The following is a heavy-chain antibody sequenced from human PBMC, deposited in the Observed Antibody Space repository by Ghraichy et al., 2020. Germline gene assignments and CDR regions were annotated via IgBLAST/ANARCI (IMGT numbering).Heavy chain of an antibody. J-gene: IGHJ4*02. CDR2: VTSTSLYI. V-gene: IGHV3-21*01. CDR3: ARGPELELATMPYYFDY. CDR1: GFTFSSYN. Sequence: GGSLRLSCAASGFTFSSYNMNWVRQAPGKGLEWVSSVTSTSLYIYYADSLKGRFTISRDNAKNSLFLQMDSLRADDTAVYYCARGPELELATMPYYFDYWGQGTLVTVSS. D-gene: IGHD5-24*01.